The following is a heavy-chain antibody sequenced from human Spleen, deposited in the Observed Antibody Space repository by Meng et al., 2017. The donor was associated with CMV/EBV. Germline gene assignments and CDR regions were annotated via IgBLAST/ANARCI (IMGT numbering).Heavy chain of an antibody. V-gene: IGHV3-21*01. CDR2: ISSSSSYI. D-gene: IGHD2-2*02. J-gene: IGHJ4*02. CDR3: ARVPGGYCSSTSCYTGGY. Sequence: GESLKISCAASGFTFSSYSMNWVRQAPGKGLEWVSSISSSSSYIYYADSVKGRFTISRDNAKNSLYLQMNSLRAEDTAVYYCARVPGGYCSSTSCYTGGYWGQGTLVTSPQ. CDR1: GFTFSSYS.